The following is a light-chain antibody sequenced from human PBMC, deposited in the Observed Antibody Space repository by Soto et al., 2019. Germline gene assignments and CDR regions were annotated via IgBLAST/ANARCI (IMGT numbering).Light chain of an antibody. J-gene: IGKJ1*01. CDR2: GAS. CDR3: QQYNNWPQT. CDR1: QSVSSN. V-gene: IGKV3-15*01. Sequence: EIVMTQSPATLSVSPGERATLSCRASQSVSSNLAWYQQKPGQAPRLLIYGASTRATGIPARFSGGGSGTESTLTISSLQSEDFAVYYCQQYNNWPQTFGQGTKVEIK.